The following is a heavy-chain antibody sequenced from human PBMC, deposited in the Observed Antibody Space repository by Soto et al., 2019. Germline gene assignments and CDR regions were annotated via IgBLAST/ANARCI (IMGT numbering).Heavy chain of an antibody. CDR1: GFTFSSSW. CDR2: INSDGSTT. Sequence: VQLVESGGGLVQPGESLRLSCAASGFTFSSSWMHWVRQAPGKGLVWVSRINSDGSTTQYADSVRGRFTISRDDAKNTPFLEVNSLTIGETAVYFCACLPMPRGPCDLWGQGTLVTASS. D-gene: IGHD2-2*01. J-gene: IGHJ4*02. CDR3: ACLPMPRGPCDL. V-gene: IGHV3-74*03.